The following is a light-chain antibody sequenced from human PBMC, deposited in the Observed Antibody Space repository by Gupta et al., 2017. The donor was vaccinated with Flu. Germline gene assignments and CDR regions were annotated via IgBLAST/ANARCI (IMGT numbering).Light chain of an antibody. V-gene: IGKV1-5*03. CDR1: QSISNW. CDR2: KAS. CDR3: QQYNNYWT. J-gene: IGKJ1*01. Sequence: DIQMTQSPSTLSASVGDRVTITCRASQSISNWLAWYQQKPGKAPKLLTYKASSLESGVPSRFSGSGSGTEFTLTISNLQPDDFATYYCQQYNNYWTFGQGTKVEIK.